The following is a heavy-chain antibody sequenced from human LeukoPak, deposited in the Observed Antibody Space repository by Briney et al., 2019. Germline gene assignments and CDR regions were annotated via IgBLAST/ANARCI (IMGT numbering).Heavy chain of an antibody. CDR1: GYTFTSYD. CDR2: INTFSGST. Sequence: GASVKVSCKASGYTFTSYDISWVRQAPGQGLEWMGWINTFSGSTYYAQKFQGRVTMTTDTSTSTAYMDLRSLRSDDTAVYYCARWRYDFWSGYSDYWGQGTLVTVSS. J-gene: IGHJ4*02. V-gene: IGHV1-18*01. CDR3: ARWRYDFWSGYSDY. D-gene: IGHD3-3*01.